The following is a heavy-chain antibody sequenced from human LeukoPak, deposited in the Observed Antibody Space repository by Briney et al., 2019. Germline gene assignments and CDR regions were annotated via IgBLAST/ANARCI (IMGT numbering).Heavy chain of an antibody. J-gene: IGHJ4*02. CDR1: GYTFTSYD. CDR2: MNPNSGNT. D-gene: IGHD3-10*01. CDR3: ARDGVGYGSGSLARDY. V-gene: IGHV1-8*01. Sequence: ASVKASCKASGYTFTSYDINWVRQATGQGLEWMGWMNPNSGNTGYAQKFQGRVTMTRNTSISTAYMELSSLRSEDTAVYYCARDGVGYGSGSLARDYWGQGTLVTVSS.